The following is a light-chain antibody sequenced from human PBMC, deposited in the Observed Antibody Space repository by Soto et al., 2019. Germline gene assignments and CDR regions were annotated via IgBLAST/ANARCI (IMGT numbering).Light chain of an antibody. Sequence: DIQVTQSPSTLSASVGDRVTITCRATQSISNWLAWYQQKPGKAPKLLIYDASSLESGVPSRFSVSGSGTDFTLTIDSLQPDDFAIYYCQQYSKNPPNTFGQGTKLEIK. CDR2: DAS. J-gene: IGKJ2*01. V-gene: IGKV1-5*01. CDR1: QSISNW. CDR3: QQYSKNPPNT.